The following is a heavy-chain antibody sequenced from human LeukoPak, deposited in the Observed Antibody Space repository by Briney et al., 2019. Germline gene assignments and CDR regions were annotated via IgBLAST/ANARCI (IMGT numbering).Heavy chain of an antibody. Sequence: GGSLRLSCAASGFTFSSYAMSWVRQAPGKGLEWVSSLRGNGGSTEYVDSVRGRFVISRDNSRNTPYLQMNSLRAEDTAVYYCAKSVTAAGTYAFDIWGQGTVVTVSS. CDR2: LRGNGGST. V-gene: IGHV3-23*01. D-gene: IGHD6-13*01. J-gene: IGHJ3*02. CDR1: GFTFSSYA. CDR3: AKSVTAAGTYAFDI.